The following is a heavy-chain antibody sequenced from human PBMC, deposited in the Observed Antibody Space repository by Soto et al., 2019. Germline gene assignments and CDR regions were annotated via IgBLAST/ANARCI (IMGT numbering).Heavy chain of an antibody. D-gene: IGHD3-10*01. CDR1: GGSISSSSYY. Sequence: SETLSLTCTVSGGSISSSSYYWGWIRQPPGKGLEWIGSIYYSGSTYYNPSLKSRVTISVDTSKNQFSLKLSSVTAADTAVYYCARPRITMVRGVIMHDYGMDVWGQGTTVTVSS. CDR3: ARPRITMVRGVIMHDYGMDV. J-gene: IGHJ6*02. V-gene: IGHV4-39*01. CDR2: IYYSGST.